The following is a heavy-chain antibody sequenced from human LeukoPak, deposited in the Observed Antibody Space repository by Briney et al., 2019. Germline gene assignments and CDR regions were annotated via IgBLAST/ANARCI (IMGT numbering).Heavy chain of an antibody. D-gene: IGHD5-24*01. Sequence: PGGSLRLSCAASGFTFSNYWMSWVRQAPGKGLEWVANMNPDGSKKYYLDSVKGRFTISRDNAKNSLYLQTNSLRAEDAAVYYCARDYGYKLDFWGQGTLVTESS. CDR1: GFTFSNYW. CDR2: MNPDGSKK. CDR3: ARDYGYKLDF. V-gene: IGHV3-7*04. J-gene: IGHJ4*02.